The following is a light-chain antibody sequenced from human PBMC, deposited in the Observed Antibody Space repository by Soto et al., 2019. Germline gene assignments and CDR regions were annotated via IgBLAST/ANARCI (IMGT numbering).Light chain of an antibody. CDR3: QQYTSSPPLFP. Sequence: EIVLTQSPGTLSLSPGERATLSCRASQSVSSSYLAWYQQKPGQAPRLLIYGASIRATDIPDRFSGSGSGTDFPLTISRLEPEDFAVYYCQQYTSSPPLFPFGPGTKLDI. J-gene: IGKJ3*01. V-gene: IGKV3-20*01. CDR2: GAS. CDR1: QSVSSSY.